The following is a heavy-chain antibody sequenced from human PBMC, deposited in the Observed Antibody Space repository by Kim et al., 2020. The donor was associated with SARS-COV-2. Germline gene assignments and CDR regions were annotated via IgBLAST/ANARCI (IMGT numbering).Heavy chain of an antibody. CDR2: IYPGDSDT. CDR1: GYSFTSYW. Sequence: GESLKISCKGSGYSFTSYWIGWVRQMPGKGLEWMGIIYPGDSDTRYSPSFQGQVTISADKSISTAYLQWSSLKASDTAMYYCARLLFNYYGSGSYYYYGMDVLGQGTTVTVSS. J-gene: IGHJ6*02. D-gene: IGHD3-10*01. CDR3: ARLLFNYYGSGSYYYYGMDV. V-gene: IGHV5-51*01.